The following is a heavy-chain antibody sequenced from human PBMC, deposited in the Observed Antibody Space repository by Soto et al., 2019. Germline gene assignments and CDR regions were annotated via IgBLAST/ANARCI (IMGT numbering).Heavy chain of an antibody. V-gene: IGHV4-31*03. CDR1: GGAISRGSYY. CDR3: ARDRNVQQLVWGDAFDM. J-gene: IGHJ3*02. D-gene: IGHD6-13*01. CDR2: VPYSGST. Sequence: SETLSLTVTVSGGAISRGSYYWSWIRQHTWKGLEWIGYVPYSGSTYYSPSPKSRVTISVDTSKNQFSLKLSSVTTADTAVYYCARDRNVQQLVWGDAFDMWGQGTMVTV.